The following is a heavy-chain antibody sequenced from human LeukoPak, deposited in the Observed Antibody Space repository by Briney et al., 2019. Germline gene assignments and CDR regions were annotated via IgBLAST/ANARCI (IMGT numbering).Heavy chain of an antibody. V-gene: IGHV4-34*01. D-gene: IGHD2-21*01. Sequence: SETLSLTCAVYGGSFSGYYWSWIRQPPGKGLEWIGEINHSGSTNYNPSLKSRVTISVDTSKNQFSLKLSSVTAADTAVYYCARGPLSGCGYPFRHWGQGTLVTVSS. CDR1: GGSFSGYY. J-gene: IGHJ1*01. CDR2: INHSGST. CDR3: ARGPLSGCGYPFRH.